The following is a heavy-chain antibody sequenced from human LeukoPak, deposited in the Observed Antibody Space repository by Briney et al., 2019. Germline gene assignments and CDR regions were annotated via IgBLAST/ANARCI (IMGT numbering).Heavy chain of an antibody. J-gene: IGHJ4*02. D-gene: IGHD3-9*01. CDR2: IWYDGSNP. V-gene: IGHV3-33*01. CDR3: ARDIHTRYLDQ. CDR1: GFTFRNHA. Sequence: GRSLRLSCEASGFTFRNHAMSWVRQGPGKGLELLSVIWYDGSNPYYADSVKGRFIISRDNPKNTLFLQMNSLRAEDTGVYFCARDIHTRYLDQWGQGTLVTVSS.